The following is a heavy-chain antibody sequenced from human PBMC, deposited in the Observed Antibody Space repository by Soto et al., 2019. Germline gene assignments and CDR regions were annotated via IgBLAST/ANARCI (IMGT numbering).Heavy chain of an antibody. J-gene: IGHJ4*02. CDR1: GGSISSGPYS. D-gene: IGHD5-12*01. V-gene: IGHV4-39*01. CDR2: FHYSEST. Sequence: SSETLSLTCTVSGGSISSGPYSWGWIRQPPGEGLEWIGTFHYSESTHYNPSLESRITISVDTSKNQFSLKVSSVTVADTAVYYCARHRASGYSTDWLRLHHFDYWGQGALVTVSS. CDR3: ARHRASGYSTDWLRLHHFDY.